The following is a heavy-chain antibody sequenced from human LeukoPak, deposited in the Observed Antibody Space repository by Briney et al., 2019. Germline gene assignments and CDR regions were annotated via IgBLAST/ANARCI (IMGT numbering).Heavy chain of an antibody. J-gene: IGHJ4*02. Sequence: SVKVSCKASGGTFSSYAISWGRQAPGQGLEWMGGIIPIFGTANYAQKFQGRDTITADKSTSTTYMELSSLRSEDTAVYYCARLARYCSGRSCNSDYRGQGTLVTVSS. D-gene: IGHD2-15*01. CDR3: ARLARYCSGRSCNSDY. CDR2: IIPIFGTA. CDR1: GGTFSSYA. V-gene: IGHV1-69*06.